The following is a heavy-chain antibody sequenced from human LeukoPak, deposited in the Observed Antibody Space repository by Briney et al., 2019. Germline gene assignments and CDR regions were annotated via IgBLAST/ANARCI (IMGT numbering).Heavy chain of an antibody. CDR2: INDIGHT. Sequence: PSETLSLTCGVSGESFNGYYWTWIRQSPGKGLEWIGEINDIGHTNYNSALKSRVTILLDTSKKQFSLRLSSVTAADTAVYYCAGGEGNDYVWGSFYYYLDVWGKGTTVTVSS. J-gene: IGHJ6*03. V-gene: IGHV4-34*01. D-gene: IGHD3-16*01. CDR1: GESFNGYY. CDR3: AGGEGNDYVWGSFYYYLDV.